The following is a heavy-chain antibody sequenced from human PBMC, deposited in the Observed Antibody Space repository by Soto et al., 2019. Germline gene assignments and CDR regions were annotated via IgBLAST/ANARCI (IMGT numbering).Heavy chain of an antibody. CDR1: GGSFSGYY. CDR2: INHSGST. V-gene: IGHV4-34*01. J-gene: IGHJ5*02. D-gene: IGHD4-4*01. Sequence: SETLSLTCAVYGGSFSGYYWSWIRQPPGKGLEWIGEINHSGSTNYNPSLKSRVTISVDTSKNQFSLKLSSVTAADTAVYYCARAYDYSSNWFDPWGQGTLVTVSS. CDR3: ARAYDYSSNWFDP.